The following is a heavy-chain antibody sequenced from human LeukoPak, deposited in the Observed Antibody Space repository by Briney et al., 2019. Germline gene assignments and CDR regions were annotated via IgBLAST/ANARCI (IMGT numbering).Heavy chain of an antibody. D-gene: IGHD3-10*01. V-gene: IGHV4-39*07. Sequence: PSETLSLTCTVSGGSISSSSYYWGWIRQPPGKGLEWIGSIYYSGSTYYNPSLKSRVTISVDTSKNQFSLKLSSVTAADTAVYYCARRGPIYGSGSYDYWGQGTLVTVSS. J-gene: IGHJ4*02. CDR3: ARRGPIYGSGSYDY. CDR1: GGSISSSSYY. CDR2: IYYSGST.